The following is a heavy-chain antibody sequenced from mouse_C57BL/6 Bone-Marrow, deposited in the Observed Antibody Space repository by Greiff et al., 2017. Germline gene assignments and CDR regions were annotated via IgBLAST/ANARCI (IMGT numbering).Heavy chain of an antibody. CDR1: GFTFSNYW. CDR2: IRLKSDNYAT. V-gene: IGHV6-3*01. J-gene: IGHJ1*03. Sequence: EVKLEESGGGLVQPGGSMKLSCVASGFTFSNYWMNWVRQSPEKGLEWVGQIRLKSDNYATHYAESGKGRFTISRDDSKSSVYLQMNNLRAEDTEIYYCTGGKDYWYFDVWGTGTTVTVSS. CDR3: TGGKDYWYFDV.